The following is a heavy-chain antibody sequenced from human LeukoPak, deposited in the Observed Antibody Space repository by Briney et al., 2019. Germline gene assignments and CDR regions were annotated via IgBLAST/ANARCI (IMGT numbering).Heavy chain of an antibody. Sequence: SETLSLTCTVSGGSISSGDYSWSWIRQPPGKGLEWIGYIYYSGSTYYNPSLKSRVTISVDTSKNQFSLKLSSVTAADTAVYYCASISEKDAFDIWGQGTMVTVSS. D-gene: IGHD2-21*01. CDR2: IYYSGST. CDR3: ASISEKDAFDI. J-gene: IGHJ3*02. V-gene: IGHV4-30-4*01. CDR1: GGSISSGDYS.